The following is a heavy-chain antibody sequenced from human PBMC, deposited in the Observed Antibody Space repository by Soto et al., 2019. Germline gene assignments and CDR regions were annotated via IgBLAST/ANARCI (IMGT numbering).Heavy chain of an antibody. CDR2: ISESGDIT. Sequence: GGSLRLSCAASGFTIAAHAMTWVRQAPGKGLEWVSSISESGDITFYAESVRGRFSIFRDNSKNMLFLQLSSLRVEDTAMYYCVPGSSGTAGEDCWGQGTLVTVS. CDR1: GFTIAAHA. CDR3: VPGSSGTAGEDC. D-gene: IGHD1-26*01. V-gene: IGHV3-23*01. J-gene: IGHJ4*02.